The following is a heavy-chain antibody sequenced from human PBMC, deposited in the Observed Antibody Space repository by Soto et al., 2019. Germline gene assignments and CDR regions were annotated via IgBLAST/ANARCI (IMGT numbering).Heavy chain of an antibody. CDR1: GFTFSSYA. CDR2: ISGSGGST. CDR3: AKDITLGGFRDY. J-gene: IGHJ4*02. Sequence: EVQLLESGGGLVQPGGSLRLSCAASGFTFSSYAMSWVRQAPGKGREWVSAISGSGGSTYYADSVKGRFTISRDNSKNTLYLQMNSLRAEDTAVYYCAKDITLGGFRDYWGQGTLVTVSS. V-gene: IGHV3-23*01. D-gene: IGHD3-16*01.